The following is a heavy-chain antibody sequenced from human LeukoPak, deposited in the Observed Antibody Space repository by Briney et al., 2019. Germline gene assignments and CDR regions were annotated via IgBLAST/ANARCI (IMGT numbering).Heavy chain of an antibody. Sequence: KPGGSLRLSCAASGFTFSGYWMHWVRQGPEKGLELVSRIDNDGHGILYADSVKGRFTTSRDNAKNTLYLQMNSLRFEDTAVYYCATGGGWFPSFGVVTHIDVWGKGTTVTVSS. D-gene: IGHD3-3*01. J-gene: IGHJ6*03. CDR1: GFTFSGYW. V-gene: IGHV3-74*03. CDR3: ATGGGWFPSFGVVTHIDV. CDR2: IDNDGHGI.